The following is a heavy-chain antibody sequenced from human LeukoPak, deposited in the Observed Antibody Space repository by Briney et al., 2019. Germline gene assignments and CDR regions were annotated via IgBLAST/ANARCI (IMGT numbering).Heavy chain of an antibody. CDR1: GGSFSGYY. D-gene: IGHD2-2*01. Sequence: PSETLSLTCAVYGGSFSGYYWSWIRQPPGKGLEWIGEINHSGSTNYNPSLKSRVTISVDTSKNQFSLKLSSVTAADTAVYYCARGADIVVVPASDYFDYWGQGTLVTVSS. J-gene: IGHJ4*02. CDR3: ARGADIVVVPASDYFDY. V-gene: IGHV4-34*01. CDR2: INHSGST.